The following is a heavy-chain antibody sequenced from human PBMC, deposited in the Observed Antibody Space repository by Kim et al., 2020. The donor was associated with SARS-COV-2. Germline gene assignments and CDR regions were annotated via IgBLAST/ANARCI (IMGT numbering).Heavy chain of an antibody. V-gene: IGHV1-18*01. CDR3: AREDIVATLGADY. CDR2: ISGSNDYA. D-gene: IGHD5-12*01. Sequence: ASVKVSCKASGYAFSRYGISWVRQAPGQGLEWMGWISGSNDYAKYSRNFEGRVTMTTDTSTSTAYMDLSSLTSDDTAVYYCAREDIVATLGADYWGQGTQVTVSS. J-gene: IGHJ4*02. CDR1: GYAFSRYG.